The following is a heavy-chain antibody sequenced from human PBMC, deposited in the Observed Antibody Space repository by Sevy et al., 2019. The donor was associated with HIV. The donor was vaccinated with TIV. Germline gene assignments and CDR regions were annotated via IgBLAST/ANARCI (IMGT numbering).Heavy chain of an antibody. CDR1: EFMFSTYA. D-gene: IGHD6-19*01. CDR3: ARDAGYSTDWYPSDY. V-gene: IGHV3-30-3*01. Sequence: GGSLRLSCAASEFMFSTYAMHWVRQAPGKGLEWVAVISYDGSSHYYADSVKSRFTISRDNSKNTLFLQMNSLRLEDTAFYCCARDAGYSTDWYPSDYWGQGTLVTVSS. J-gene: IGHJ4*02. CDR2: ISYDGSSH.